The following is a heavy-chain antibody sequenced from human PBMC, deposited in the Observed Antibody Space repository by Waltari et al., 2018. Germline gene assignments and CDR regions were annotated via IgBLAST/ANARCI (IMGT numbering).Heavy chain of an antibody. V-gene: IGHV3-74*01. CDR1: GFPFSSYW. CDR3: TRDLAGRDDS. Sequence: EVRLVESGGGLVQPGGSLSLSCSAPGFPFSSYWLHWVRQAPGKGLVWVARINEDGRTTTYADSVKGRFTISRDNAKNTVYLQMNSLRAEDTAVYYCTRDLAGRDDSWGQGTLVTVSS. J-gene: IGHJ5*01. D-gene: IGHD6-19*01. CDR2: INEDGRTT.